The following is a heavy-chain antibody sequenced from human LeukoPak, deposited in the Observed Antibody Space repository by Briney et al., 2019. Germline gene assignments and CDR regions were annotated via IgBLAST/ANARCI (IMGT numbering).Heavy chain of an antibody. D-gene: IGHD1-26*01. CDR1: GFTFTTYA. Sequence: GGSLRLSCAASGFTFTTYAMNWVRQAPGKGLEWVSAISPSGRTTDYADSVKGRFTISRDNSKNTLYLQMNSLRAEDTAVYYCAKDMGRRGFDYWGQGTLVTVSS. J-gene: IGHJ4*02. CDR2: ISPSGRTT. V-gene: IGHV3-23*01. CDR3: AKDMGRRGFDY.